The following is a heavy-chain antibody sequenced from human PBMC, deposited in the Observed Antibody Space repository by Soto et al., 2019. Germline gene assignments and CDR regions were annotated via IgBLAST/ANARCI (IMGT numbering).Heavy chain of an antibody. Sequence: GESLKISCQTSGYTFTNYWIGWVRHMPGRGLEWMGLIFPRDSDTGYNSSFEGQVTISSDRSIATAYLQWTSLKASDTAIYFCARLGSLLQPIDYWGQGTPATVSS. CDR1: GYTFTNYW. CDR3: ARLGSLLQPIDY. D-gene: IGHD4-4*01. V-gene: IGHV5-51*01. CDR2: IFPRDSDT. J-gene: IGHJ4*02.